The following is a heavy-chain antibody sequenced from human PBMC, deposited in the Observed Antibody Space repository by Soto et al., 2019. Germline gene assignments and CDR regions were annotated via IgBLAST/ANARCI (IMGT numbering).Heavy chain of an antibody. CDR1: GGSFSGYY. CDR2: INHSGST. Sequence: QVQLQQWGAGLLKPSETLSLTCAVYGGSFSGYYWTWIRQPPGTWLEWIGEINHSGSTNYNPSLKSRVTISVDTSKNQFSLKLTSVPAADTAVYYCARDKITGLFDYWGQGTRVTVSS. D-gene: IGHD2-8*02. V-gene: IGHV4-34*01. J-gene: IGHJ4*02. CDR3: ARDKITGLFDY.